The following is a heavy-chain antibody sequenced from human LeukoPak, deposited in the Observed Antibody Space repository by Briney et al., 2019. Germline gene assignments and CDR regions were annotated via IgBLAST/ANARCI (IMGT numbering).Heavy chain of an antibody. J-gene: IGHJ4*02. CDR1: GFSLGKYW. CDR3: ARDQYDTWSRRGNFDS. CDR2: IKLDGSEK. D-gene: IGHD3/OR15-3a*01. Sequence: GGSLRLSCVASGFSLGKYWMSWVRQAPGKGLEWVANIKLDGSEKNYVDSVKGRFTISRDNTKNSLYLQMNSLRAEDTAVFYCARDQYDTWSRRGNFDSWGQGTLVIVSS. V-gene: IGHV3-7*03.